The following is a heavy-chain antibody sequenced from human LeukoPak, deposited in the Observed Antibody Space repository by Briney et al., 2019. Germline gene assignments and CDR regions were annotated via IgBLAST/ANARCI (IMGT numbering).Heavy chain of an antibody. CDR1: GFTVSSNY. D-gene: IGHD3-10*01. J-gene: IGHJ5*02. CDR2: ISGSGGST. V-gene: IGHV3-23*01. Sequence: GGSLRLSCAASGFTVSSNYMSWVRQAPGKGLEWVSAISGSGGSTYYADSVKGRFTISRDNSKNTLYLQMNSLRAEDTAVYYCEGPAEGSDWFDPWGQGTLVTVSS. CDR3: EGPAEGSDWFDP.